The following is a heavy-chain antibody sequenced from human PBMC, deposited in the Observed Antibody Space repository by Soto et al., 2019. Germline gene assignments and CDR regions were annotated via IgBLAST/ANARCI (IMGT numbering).Heavy chain of an antibody. CDR1: GGSISPYY. Sequence: SETLSLTCTVSGGSISPYYWNWIRQSPGKGLEWIGYIYYSGSTNYNPSLKSRVTISVDTSKNQFSLKLSSVTAADTAVYYCARVWGGAFDIWGQGTMVTVSS. V-gene: IGHV4-59*01. J-gene: IGHJ3*02. CDR3: ARVWGGAFDI. CDR2: IYYSGST. D-gene: IGHD3-10*01.